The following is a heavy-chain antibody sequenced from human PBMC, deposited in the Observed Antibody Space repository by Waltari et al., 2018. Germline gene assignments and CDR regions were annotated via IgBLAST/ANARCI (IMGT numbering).Heavy chain of an antibody. CDR2: IYHSGST. D-gene: IGHD3-16*01. CDR3: ARGLWGSSDSFDI. J-gene: IGHJ3*02. V-gene: IGHV4-38-2*01. CDR1: GYSISSGYY. Sequence: QVQLQESGQGLVKPSETLSLTCAVSGYSISSGYYCGWIRQPPGKGLEWIGSIYHSGSTYYNASLKGRVTISVDTSKNQFSLKLSSVTAADTAVYYCARGLWGSSDSFDIWGQGTMVTVSS.